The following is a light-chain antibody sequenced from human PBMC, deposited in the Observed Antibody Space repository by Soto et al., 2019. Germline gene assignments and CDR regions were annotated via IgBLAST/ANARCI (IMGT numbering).Light chain of an antibody. CDR2: DVS. Sequence: QSALTQPASVSGSPGQSITISCTGTSSGVGGYNYVSWYQQHPGKAPKLMIYDVSNRPSGVSNRFSGSKSGNTASLTISGLQAEDEADYYCSSYTSSSTPYVVFGGGTKRTVL. J-gene: IGLJ2*01. V-gene: IGLV2-14*01. CDR3: SSYTSSSTPYVV. CDR1: SSGVGGYNY.